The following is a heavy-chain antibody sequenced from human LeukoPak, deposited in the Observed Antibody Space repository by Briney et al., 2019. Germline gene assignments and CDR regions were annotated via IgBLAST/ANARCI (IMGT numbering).Heavy chain of an antibody. J-gene: IGHJ6*03. CDR3: TTRDVPAARGYVYYYYYMDV. Sequence: PGGSLRLSCAASGFTFSNACMSWVRQAPGEGLEWVGRIKSKTDGRTTDYAAPVKGRFTISRDDSKNTLYLQMNSLKTEDTAVYYCTTRDVPAARGYVYYYYYMDVWGKGTTVTVSS. CDR1: GFTFSNAC. V-gene: IGHV3-15*01. CDR2: IKSKTDGRTT. D-gene: IGHD2-2*01.